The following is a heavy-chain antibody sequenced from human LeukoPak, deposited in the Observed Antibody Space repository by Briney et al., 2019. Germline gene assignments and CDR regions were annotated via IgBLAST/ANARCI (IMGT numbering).Heavy chain of an antibody. Sequence: PGGSLRLSCAASGFTFSSYWMIWVRQAPGKGLEWVANIKQDGSEKYYVDSVKGRFTISRDNAKNSLYLQMNSLRAEDTAVYYCARATDYYYYYYMDVWGKGTTVTVSS. CDR2: IKQDGSEK. CDR3: ARATDYYYYYYMDV. CDR1: GFTFSSYW. V-gene: IGHV3-7*01. J-gene: IGHJ6*03.